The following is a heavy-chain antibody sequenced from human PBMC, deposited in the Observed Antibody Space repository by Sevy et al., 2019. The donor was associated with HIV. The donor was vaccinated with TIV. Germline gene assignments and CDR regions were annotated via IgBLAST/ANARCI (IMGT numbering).Heavy chain of an antibody. Sequence: GGSLRLSCAASGFTFSSYAFHWVRQAPGKGLEWVAVISFDGRKTEYANSVKGRFTISKDNSKNTLHLRMSRLRGYDTAVYHCARDLRVDLDYWGQGTLVTVSS. CDR3: ARDLRVDLDY. CDR1: GFTFSSYA. CDR2: ISFDGRKT. V-gene: IGHV3-30*04. J-gene: IGHJ4*02.